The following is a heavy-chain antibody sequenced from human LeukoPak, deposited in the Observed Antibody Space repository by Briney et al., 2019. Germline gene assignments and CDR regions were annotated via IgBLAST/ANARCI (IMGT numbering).Heavy chain of an antibody. Sequence: GGSLRLSCAASGFTFSNYWLSWVRQAPGKGLEWVANIKQDGSNKYYADSVKGRFTISRDNSKNTLYLQMNSLRAEDTAVYYCAKDTDTGRGIPVGYWGQGTLVTVSS. CDR1: GFTFSNYW. J-gene: IGHJ4*02. D-gene: IGHD1-26*01. CDR3: AKDTDTGRGIPVGY. V-gene: IGHV3-7*01. CDR2: IKQDGSNK.